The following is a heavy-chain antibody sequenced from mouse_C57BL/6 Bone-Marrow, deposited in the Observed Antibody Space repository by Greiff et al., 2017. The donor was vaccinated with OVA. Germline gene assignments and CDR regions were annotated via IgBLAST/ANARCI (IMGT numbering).Heavy chain of an antibody. D-gene: IGHD1-1*01. CDR2: IWRGGST. Sequence: QVQLKESGPGLVQPSPRLSITCTVSGFSLTSYGVHWVRQSPGKGLEWLGVIWRGGSTDYNAAFMSRLSITKDNSKSQVFFKMNSLQADDTAIYYCATPYYYGSSLFAYWGQGTLVTVSA. CDR3: ATPYYYGSSLFAY. J-gene: IGHJ3*01. CDR1: GFSLTSYG. V-gene: IGHV2-5*01.